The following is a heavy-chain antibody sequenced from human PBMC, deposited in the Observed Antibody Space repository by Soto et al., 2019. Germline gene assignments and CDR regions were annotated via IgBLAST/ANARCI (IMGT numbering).Heavy chain of an antibody. CDR2: IIPIFGTA. J-gene: IGHJ4*02. V-gene: IGHV1-69*01. D-gene: IGHD3-10*01. CDR1: GGTFSSYA. Sequence: QVQLVQSGAEVKKPGSSVKVSCKASGGTFSSYAISWVRQAPGQGLEWMGGIIPIFGTANYAQKVQGRVTITADESPSKAYMELSSLRSEDTAVYYCARARALWFGEFHMYYFDYWGQGTLVTVSS. CDR3: ARARALWFGEFHMYYFDY.